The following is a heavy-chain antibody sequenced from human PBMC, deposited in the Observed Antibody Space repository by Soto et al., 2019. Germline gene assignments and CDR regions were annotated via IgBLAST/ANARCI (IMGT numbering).Heavy chain of an antibody. CDR1: GGTSTRYA. CDR2: IVPMFGTS. D-gene: IGHD3-22*01. J-gene: IGHJ4*02. Sequence: QERLVQSGAEVRKPGSSVKVSCKVTGGTSTRYAINWVRQAPGQGLEWMGGIVPMFGTSKYAQKFQGRVTITADTSTNIAYMELRSLRSEDTAVYYCARGGIHFYDSSGHAFDSWGQGTLISVTS. CDR3: ARGGIHFYDSSGHAFDS. V-gene: IGHV1-69*06.